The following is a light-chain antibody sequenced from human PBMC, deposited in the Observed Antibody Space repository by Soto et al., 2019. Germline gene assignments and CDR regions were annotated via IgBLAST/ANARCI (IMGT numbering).Light chain of an antibody. Sequence: DIQMTQSPSTLSASVGDRVTITCRASQTISSWLAWYQQKPGKAPKLLIYKASTLESGVPSRFSGSGSGTEFTLTISSLQPDDFATYYCQEYNSYSLTFGGGTKVDI. V-gene: IGKV1-5*03. CDR3: QEYNSYSLT. J-gene: IGKJ4*01. CDR2: KAS. CDR1: QTISSW.